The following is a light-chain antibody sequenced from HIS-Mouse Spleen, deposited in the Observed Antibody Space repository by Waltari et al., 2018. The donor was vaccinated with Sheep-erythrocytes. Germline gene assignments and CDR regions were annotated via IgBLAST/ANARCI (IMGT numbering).Light chain of an antibody. Sequence: DVVMTQSPLSLPVTLGQPASISCRSSQSLVHSDGNTYLNWFQQRPGQSPRHLIYKVSNRDSGVPDRVSGSGSGTDFTLKISRVEAEDVGVYYCMQGTLWPPYTFGQGTKLEIK. J-gene: IGKJ2*01. CDR3: MQGTLWPPYT. CDR1: QSLVHSDGNTY. V-gene: IGKV2-30*02. CDR2: KVS.